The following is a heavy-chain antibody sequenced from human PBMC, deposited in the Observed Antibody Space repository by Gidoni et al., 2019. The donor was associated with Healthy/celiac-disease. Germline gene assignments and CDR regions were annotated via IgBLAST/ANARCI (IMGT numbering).Heavy chain of an antibody. CDR1: GFTFDDYA. D-gene: IGHD2-2*01. J-gene: IGHJ6*02. V-gene: IGHV3-9*01. CDR2: MSWNSGSI. Sequence: EVQLLESGGGLVQPGRSLRLSCAASGFTFDDYAMHWVRQAPGKGLEWVSGMSWNSGSIGYADSVKGRFTISRDNAKNSLYLQMNSLRAEDTALYYCAKDLGYCSSTSCYGGYYYYGMDVWGQGTTVTVSS. CDR3: AKDLGYCSSTSCYGGYYYYGMDV.